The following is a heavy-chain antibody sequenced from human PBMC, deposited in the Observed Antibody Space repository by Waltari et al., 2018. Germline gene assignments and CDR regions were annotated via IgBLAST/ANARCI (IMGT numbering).Heavy chain of an antibody. CDR1: GFTFSSYG. J-gene: IGHJ4*02. V-gene: IGHV3-33*01. D-gene: IGHD6-13*01. CDR3: ASRGYSSSWYYFDY. Sequence: QVQLVESGGGVVQPGRSLRLSCAASGFTFSSYGMHWVRQAPGKGLEWVAVIWYDGSNKYYEDSVKGRFTISRDNSKNTLYLQMNSLRAEDTAVYYCASRGYSSSWYYFDYWGQGTLVTVSS. CDR2: IWYDGSNK.